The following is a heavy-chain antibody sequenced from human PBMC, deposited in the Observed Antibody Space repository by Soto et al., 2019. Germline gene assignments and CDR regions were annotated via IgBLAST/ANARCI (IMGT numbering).Heavy chain of an antibody. CDR2: IYHSGST. J-gene: IGHJ3*01. CDR1: GGSISSGDYF. CDR3: ARASDSAYSSSWYSAFDV. D-gene: IGHD6-13*01. Sequence: QVQLRESGPGLVKPSQTLSLTCTVSGGSISSGDYFWSWIRQPPGKGLEWIANIYHSGSTHYNPSLRNRVFMSVDTSTNRVSLNLTSVTAADTAVYYCARASDSAYSSSWYSAFDVWGQGTMVTVSS. V-gene: IGHV4-30-4*01.